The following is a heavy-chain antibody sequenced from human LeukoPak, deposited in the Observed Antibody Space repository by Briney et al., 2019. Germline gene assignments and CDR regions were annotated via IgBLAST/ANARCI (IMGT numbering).Heavy chain of an antibody. J-gene: IGHJ3*02. CDR2: ISYDGSNK. CDR3: ARGGLSRLYYYDSSGITHAFDI. D-gene: IGHD3-22*01. V-gene: IGHV3-30*04. Sequence: GGSLRLSCAASGFTFSSYAMHWVRQAPGEGLEWVAVISYDGSNKYYADSVKGRFTISRDNSRNTLYLQMNSLRAEDTAVYYCARGGLSRLYYYDSSGITHAFDIWGQGTMVTVSS. CDR1: GFTFSSYA.